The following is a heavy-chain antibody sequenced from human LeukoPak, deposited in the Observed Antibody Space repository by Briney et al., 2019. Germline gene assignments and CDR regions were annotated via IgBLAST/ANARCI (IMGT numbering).Heavy chain of an antibody. CDR1: DDSISDYY. Sequence: SETLSLTCTVSDDSISDYYRGWIRQPPGKGLEWIGYIHNSGTSTYNLSLKSRVTISADTSKNQFSLKLSSVTAADTAVYYCARDLSLWFGESEDYWGQGTLVTVSS. D-gene: IGHD3-10*01. CDR2: IHNSGTS. CDR3: ARDLSLWFGESEDY. V-gene: IGHV4-59*12. J-gene: IGHJ4*02.